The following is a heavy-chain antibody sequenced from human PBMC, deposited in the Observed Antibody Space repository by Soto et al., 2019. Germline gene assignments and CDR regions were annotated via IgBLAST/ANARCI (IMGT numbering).Heavy chain of an antibody. Sequence: GGSLRLSCAASGFTFSSYGMHWVRQAPGKGLEWVAVIWYDGSNKYYADSVKGRFTISRDNSKNTLYLQMNSLRAEDTAVYYCARGEGAAGTEDYWGQGTLVIVSS. D-gene: IGHD6-13*01. V-gene: IGHV3-33*01. CDR2: IWYDGSNK. CDR3: ARGEGAAGTEDY. CDR1: GFTFSSYG. J-gene: IGHJ4*02.